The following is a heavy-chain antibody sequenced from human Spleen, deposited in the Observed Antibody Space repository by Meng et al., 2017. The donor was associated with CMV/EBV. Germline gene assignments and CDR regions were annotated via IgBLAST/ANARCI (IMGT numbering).Heavy chain of an antibody. Sequence: GESLKISCAASGFTFSSYWMSWVRQAPGKGLEWVAVISYDGTTNYHANSVKGRFTVSRDNSKNTLFLQMNSLRVEDTAVYYCAREGHIRGYGYAMDVWGQGTTVTVSS. J-gene: IGHJ6*01. CDR3: AREGHIRGYGYAMDV. D-gene: IGHD3-10*01. V-gene: IGHV3-30-3*01. CDR1: GFTFSSYW. CDR2: ISYDGTTN.